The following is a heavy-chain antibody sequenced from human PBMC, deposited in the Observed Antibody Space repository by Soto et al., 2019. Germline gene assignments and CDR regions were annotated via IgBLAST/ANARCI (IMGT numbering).Heavy chain of an antibody. J-gene: IGHJ3*02. D-gene: IGHD3-3*01. CDR2: IYYSGST. Sequence: SETLSLTCTVSGGSVSSGSYYWSWIRQPPGKGLEWIGYIYYSGSTNYNPSLKSRVTISVDTSKNQFSLKLSSVTAADTAVYYCARGRPTIFGVVNDAFDIWGQGTMVTVAS. V-gene: IGHV4-61*01. CDR3: ARGRPTIFGVVNDAFDI. CDR1: GGSVSSGSYY.